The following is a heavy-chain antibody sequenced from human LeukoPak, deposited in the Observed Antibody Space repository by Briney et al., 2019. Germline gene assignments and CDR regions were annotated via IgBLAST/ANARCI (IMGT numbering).Heavy chain of an antibody. CDR3: AKAVPAFTFDI. D-gene: IGHD2-2*01. Sequence: GRSLRLSCAASGFTFSTYAMHWVRQAPGKGLEWVAVIWYDGSDQFYADSVKGRFTISRDNSKNTLYLQMNSLRAEDTAVYYCAKAVPAFTFDIWGQGTMVTVSS. CDR1: GFTFSTYA. V-gene: IGHV3-33*06. CDR2: IWYDGSDQ. J-gene: IGHJ3*02.